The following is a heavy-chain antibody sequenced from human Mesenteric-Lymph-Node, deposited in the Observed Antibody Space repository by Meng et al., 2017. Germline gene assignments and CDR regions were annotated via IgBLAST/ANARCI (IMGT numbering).Heavy chain of an antibody. CDR2: MSPSSGGT. V-gene: IGHV1-2*06. CDR3: ARVKNITATRRVLWFDP. CDR1: GYSFTDFY. Sequence: ASAKVSCKISGYSFTDFYLHWVRQAPGQGIEWLGLMSPSSGGTNYAQKCQDRVTMTRDTSINTAYMELSGLTSDDTAVYYCARVKNITATRRVLWFDPWGQGTLVTVSS. D-gene: IGHD1-20*01. J-gene: IGHJ5*02.